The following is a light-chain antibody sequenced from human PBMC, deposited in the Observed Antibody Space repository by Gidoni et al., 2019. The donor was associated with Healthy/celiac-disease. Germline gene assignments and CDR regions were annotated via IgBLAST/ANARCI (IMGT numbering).Light chain of an antibody. CDR2: GAA. Sequence: VLTQSPGTLSLSQGESATLSFRASQSVSSSYFAWYQQKPGQAPRLLIYGAASRATGIPDRFSGSGAGTDFTLTISRLEPEDFAVYYCQQYGSSRWTFGQGTKVEIK. V-gene: IGKV3-20*01. CDR3: QQYGSSRWT. J-gene: IGKJ1*01. CDR1: QSVSSSY.